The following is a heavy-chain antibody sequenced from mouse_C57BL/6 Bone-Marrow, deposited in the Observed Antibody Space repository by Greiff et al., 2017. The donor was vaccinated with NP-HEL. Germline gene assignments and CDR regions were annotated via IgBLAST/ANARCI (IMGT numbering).Heavy chain of an antibody. CDR2: IYPGDGDT. Sequence: VQLQQSGPELVKPGASVKISCKASGYAFSSSWMNWVKQRPGKGLEWIGRIYPGDGDTNYNGKFKGKATLTADKSSSTAYMQLSSLTSEDSAVYFCARSRVTPAWFAYWGKGTLVTVSA. D-gene: IGHD2-3*01. CDR3: ARSRVTPAWFAY. V-gene: IGHV1-82*01. CDR1: GYAFSSSW. J-gene: IGHJ3*01.